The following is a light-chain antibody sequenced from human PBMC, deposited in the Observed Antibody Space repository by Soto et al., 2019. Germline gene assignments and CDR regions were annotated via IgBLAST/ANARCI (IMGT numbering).Light chain of an antibody. CDR3: QQYSSSPLT. J-gene: IGKJ4*01. CDR2: GAS. CDR1: QSVTSSS. Sequence: EIVLTQSPGTLSLSPGERATLYCRVSQSVTSSSLSWYQQKPGQAPRVLIYGASSRATAIPDRFSGSGSGTDFTLTISRLEPEDFAVYYCQQYSSSPLTFGGGTKVDIK. V-gene: IGKV3-20*01.